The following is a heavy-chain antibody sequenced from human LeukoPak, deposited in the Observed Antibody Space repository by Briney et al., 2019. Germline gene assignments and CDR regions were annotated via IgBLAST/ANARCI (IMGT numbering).Heavy chain of an antibody. J-gene: IGHJ4*02. V-gene: IGHV4-59*01. Sequence: SETLSLTCTVSGGSISTYYWSWIRQSPGRGLEWIGYIYYSGSTNYNPSLKSRVTISVDTTKNQFSLKLSSVTAADTAVYYCARGLMMAVAGRGEFHYWGQGTLVTVSS. CDR2: IYYSGST. CDR1: GGSISTYY. D-gene: IGHD6-13*01. CDR3: ARGLMMAVAGRGEFHY.